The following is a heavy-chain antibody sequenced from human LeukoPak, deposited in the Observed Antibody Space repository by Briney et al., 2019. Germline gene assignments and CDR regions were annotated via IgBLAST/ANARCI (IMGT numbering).Heavy chain of an antibody. CDR1: GFTFSSYG. CDR3: ARVGRDHYDFWSGYYTGFDY. Sequence: PGGSLRLSCAASGFTFSSYGMHWVRQAPGKGLEWVSYISSSGSTICYADSVKGRFTISRDNAKNSLYLQMNSLRAEDTAVYYCARVGRDHYDFWSGYYTGFDYWGQGTLVTVSS. V-gene: IGHV3-48*04. J-gene: IGHJ4*02. D-gene: IGHD3-3*01. CDR2: ISSSGSTI.